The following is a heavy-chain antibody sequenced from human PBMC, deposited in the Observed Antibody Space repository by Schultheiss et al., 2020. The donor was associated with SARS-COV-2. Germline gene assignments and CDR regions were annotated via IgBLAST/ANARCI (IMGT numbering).Heavy chain of an antibody. J-gene: IGHJ4*02. CDR3: ARTVLPTVTTGYDY. CDR1: GFTFRSYT. V-gene: IGHV3-30*14. CDR2: ISYDGSNK. Sequence: GESLKISCAASGFTFRSYTMNWVRQAPGKGLEWVAVISYDGSNKYYADSVKGRFTISRDNSKNTLYLQMNSLRAEDTAVYYCARTVLPTVTTGYDYWGQGTLVTVSS. D-gene: IGHD4-11*01.